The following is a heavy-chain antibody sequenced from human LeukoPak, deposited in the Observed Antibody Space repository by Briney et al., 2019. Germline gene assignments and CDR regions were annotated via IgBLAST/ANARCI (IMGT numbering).Heavy chain of an antibody. D-gene: IGHD3-16*02. CDR2: ISSSSGNI. CDR1: EFTFSSYS. CDR3: ARERGGIGYYMDV. Sequence: PGGSLRLSCAASEFTFSSYSMNWVRQAPGKGLEWVSSISSSSGNIYYADSEKGRFTISRDNGKTSLYLQMYSLRAEHTSLSFGARERGGIGYYMDVWGKGTTVTVS. V-gene: IGHV3-48*01. J-gene: IGHJ6*03.